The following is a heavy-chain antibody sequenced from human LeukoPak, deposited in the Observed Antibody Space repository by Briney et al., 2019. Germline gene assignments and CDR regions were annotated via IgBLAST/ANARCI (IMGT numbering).Heavy chain of an antibody. Sequence: SETLPLTCAVYGGSFSGYYWSWIRQPPGRGLEWIGEINHSGSTNYNPSLKSRVTISVDTSKNQFSLKLSSVTAADTAVYYCARVLKRNRFDPWGQGTLVTVSS. V-gene: IGHV4-34*01. CDR3: ARVLKRNRFDP. CDR2: INHSGST. CDR1: GGSFSGYY. J-gene: IGHJ5*02.